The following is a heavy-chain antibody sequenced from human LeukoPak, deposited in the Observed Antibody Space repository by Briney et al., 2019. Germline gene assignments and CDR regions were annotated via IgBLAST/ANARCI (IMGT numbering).Heavy chain of an antibody. CDR2: VGGNGADT. CDR1: GFTFSRFA. J-gene: IGHJ3*02. CDR3: AKDSVAYNQVFDAFDI. Sequence: GGSLRLSCSASGFTFSRFAMNWVRQTPGKGLEWVSHVGGNGADTYYADSVKGRFPVSRDNSKNSLYLQMNSLRAEDTAVYYCAKDSVAYNQVFDAFDIWGQGTKVTVSS. V-gene: IGHV3-23*01. D-gene: IGHD1-1*01.